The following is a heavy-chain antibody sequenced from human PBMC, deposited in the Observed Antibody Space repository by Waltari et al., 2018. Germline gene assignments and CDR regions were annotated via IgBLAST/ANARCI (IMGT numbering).Heavy chain of an antibody. V-gene: IGHV4-30-4*08. CDR1: GGSISSGDYY. CDR2: LYYSGST. J-gene: IGHJ5*02. Sequence: QVQLQESGPGLVKPSQTLSLTCTVSGGSISSGDYYWSWIRQPPGKGLEWIGYLYYSGSTYYNPSLKSRVTISVDTSKNQFSLKLSSVTAADTAVYYCARRITMVRGANNWFDPWGQGTMVTVSS. D-gene: IGHD3-10*01. CDR3: ARRITMVRGANNWFDP.